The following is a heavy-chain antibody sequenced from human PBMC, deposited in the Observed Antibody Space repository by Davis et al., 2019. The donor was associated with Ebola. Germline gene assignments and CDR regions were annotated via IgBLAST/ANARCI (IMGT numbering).Heavy chain of an antibody. J-gene: IGHJ6*02. CDR3: AKDLAAVAGIYYYGMDV. Sequence: GESLKISCAASGFTFSSYAMSWVRQAPGKGLEWVSAISGSGGSTYYADSVKGRFTISRDNSKNTLYLQMNSLRAEDTAVYYCAKDLAAVAGIYYYGMDVWGQGTTVTVSS. D-gene: IGHD6-19*01. CDR1: GFTFSSYA. CDR2: ISGSGGST. V-gene: IGHV3-23*01.